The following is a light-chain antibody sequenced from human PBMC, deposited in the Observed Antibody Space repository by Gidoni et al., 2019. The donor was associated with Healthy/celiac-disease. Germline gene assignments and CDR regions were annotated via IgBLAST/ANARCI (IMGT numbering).Light chain of an antibody. V-gene: IGKV3-15*01. J-gene: IGKJ1*01. CDR2: GAF. CDR3: QQYNNWPT. Sequence: ELVIPQSPATLSVSPGERATLSCRASQSVSSNLAWYQQKPGQAPRRLVYGAFTRATGIPARFSGSGSGPGFTLTISSLQSEAFAVYFCQQYNNWPTFGQGTRVEIK. CDR1: QSVSSN.